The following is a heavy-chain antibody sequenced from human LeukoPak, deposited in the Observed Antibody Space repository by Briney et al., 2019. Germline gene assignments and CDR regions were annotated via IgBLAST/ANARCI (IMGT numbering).Heavy chain of an antibody. Sequence: GGSLRLSCAASGFTVSSNYMSWVRQVPGEGLVWVSRINFDGSSTNYADSVKGRFTISRDNAKNTLYLQMSSLRVEDTAVYSCARANNFDYWGQGTLVTVSS. CDR1: GFTVSSNY. V-gene: IGHV3-74*01. J-gene: IGHJ4*02. CDR3: ARANNFDY. CDR2: INFDGSST. D-gene: IGHD4/OR15-4a*01.